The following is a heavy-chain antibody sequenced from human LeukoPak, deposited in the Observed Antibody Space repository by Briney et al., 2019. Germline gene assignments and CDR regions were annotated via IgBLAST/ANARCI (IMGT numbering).Heavy chain of an antibody. Sequence: GGSLRLSCAASGFTFSSYSMNWVRQAPGKGLEWVSSISSSSSYIYYADSVKGRFTISRDNAKNSLYLQMNSLRAEDTAVYYCASDFQQWLVQYYFDYWGQGTLVTVSS. CDR1: GFTFSSYS. J-gene: IGHJ4*02. V-gene: IGHV3-21*01. D-gene: IGHD6-19*01. CDR2: ISSSSSYI. CDR3: ASDFQQWLVQYYFDY.